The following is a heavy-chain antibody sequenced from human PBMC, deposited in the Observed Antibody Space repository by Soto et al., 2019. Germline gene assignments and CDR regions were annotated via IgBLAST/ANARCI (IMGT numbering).Heavy chain of an antibody. V-gene: IGHV3-74*01. CDR2: INTDGSGT. D-gene: IGHD5-18*01. J-gene: IGHJ4*02. CDR3: VLDRSHVDTGLLFDY. CDR1: GFTFSSDW. Sequence: GGSLRLSCAASGFTFSSDWMHWVRQAPGKGLVWVSRINTDGSGTTYADSVKGRFTISRDNAKNTLYLQMNSLRAEDTAVYYYVLDRSHVDTGLLFDYWGQGTLVTVSS.